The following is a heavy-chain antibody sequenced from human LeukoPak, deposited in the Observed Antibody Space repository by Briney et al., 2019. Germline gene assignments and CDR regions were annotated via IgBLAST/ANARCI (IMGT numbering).Heavy chain of an antibody. J-gene: IGHJ4*02. Sequence: ASVKVSCKTSGYNFASYTMHWLRQAPGQSPEWMGSINGDNGNTKYSEKFQGRVTFTRDTPASSAYMELSRLRSEDTAVYYCARSSSGTYHYWGQGTLVTVSS. CDR1: GYNFASYT. CDR2: INGDNGNT. CDR3: ARSSSGTYHY. D-gene: IGHD3-10*01. V-gene: IGHV1-3*01.